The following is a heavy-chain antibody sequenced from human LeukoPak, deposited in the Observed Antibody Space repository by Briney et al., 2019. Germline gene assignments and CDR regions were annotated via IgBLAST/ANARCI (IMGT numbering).Heavy chain of an antibody. D-gene: IGHD4-17*01. V-gene: IGHV4-34*01. CDR3: ARNYGDYERSTHLGFDP. CDR1: GGSFSGYY. CDR2: INHSGST. J-gene: IGHJ5*02. Sequence: SETLSLTCAVYGGSFSGYYWSWIRQPPGKGLEWIGEINHSGSTNYNPSLKSRVTISVDTSKNQFSLKLSSVTAADTAVYYCARNYGDYERSTHLGFDPWGQGTLVTVSS.